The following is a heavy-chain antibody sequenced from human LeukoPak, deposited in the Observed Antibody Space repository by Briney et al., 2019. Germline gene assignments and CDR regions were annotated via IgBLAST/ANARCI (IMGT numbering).Heavy chain of an antibody. CDR3: AKDRETYEYTFDY. J-gene: IGHJ4*02. V-gene: IGHV3-33*06. Sequence: GKSLRLSCAASGLSFSTYGIHWVRQAPGKGLEWVAVMWYDGSKDYYADSVKGRFTISRDTSKNTLYLQMNNLRAEDTAVYYCAKDRETYEYTFDYWGQGTLVTVSS. CDR1: GLSFSTYG. D-gene: IGHD6-6*01. CDR2: MWYDGSKD.